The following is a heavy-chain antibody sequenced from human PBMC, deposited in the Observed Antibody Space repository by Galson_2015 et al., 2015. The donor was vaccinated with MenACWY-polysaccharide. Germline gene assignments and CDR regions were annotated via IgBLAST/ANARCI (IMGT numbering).Heavy chain of an antibody. CDR3: ARTVRRRGAGCYYYYMDV. CDR2: MNPNSGNT. J-gene: IGHJ6*03. V-gene: IGHV1-8*01. CDR1: GYTFTSYD. D-gene: IGHD2-15*01. Sequence: SVKVSCKASGYTFTSYDINWVRQATGQGLEWMGWMNPNSGNTGYAQKFQGRVTMTRNTSIITAYTELSSLRSEDTAVYYCARTVRRRGAGCYYYYMDVWGTGTTVTVSS.